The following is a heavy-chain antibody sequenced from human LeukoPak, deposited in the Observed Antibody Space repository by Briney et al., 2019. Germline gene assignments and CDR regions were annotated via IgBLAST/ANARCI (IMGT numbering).Heavy chain of an antibody. CDR1: GYTFTSYY. V-gene: IGHV1-2*02. Sequence: ASVKVSCKASGYTFTSYYMHWVRQAPGQGLEWMGWINPNSGGTNYAQKFQGRVTMTRDTSISTAYMELSRLRSDDTAVYYCARVVPAAPWFDPWGQGTLVTVSS. J-gene: IGHJ5*02. D-gene: IGHD2-2*01. CDR2: INPNSGGT. CDR3: ARVVPAAPWFDP.